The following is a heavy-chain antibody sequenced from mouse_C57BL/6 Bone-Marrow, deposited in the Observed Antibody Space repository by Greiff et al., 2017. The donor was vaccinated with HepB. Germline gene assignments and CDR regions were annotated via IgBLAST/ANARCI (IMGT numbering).Heavy chain of an antibody. J-gene: IGHJ3*01. V-gene: IGHV5-6*02. D-gene: IGHD4-1*01. CDR1: GFTFSSYG. Sequence: DVKLVESGGDLVKPGGSLKLSCAASGFTFSSYGMSWVRQTPDKRLEWVATISSGGSYTYYPDSVKGRFTISRDNAKNTLYLQMSSLKSEDTAMYYCARRLGRPLFAYWGQGTLVTVSA. CDR2: ISSGGSYT. CDR3: ARRLGRPLFAY.